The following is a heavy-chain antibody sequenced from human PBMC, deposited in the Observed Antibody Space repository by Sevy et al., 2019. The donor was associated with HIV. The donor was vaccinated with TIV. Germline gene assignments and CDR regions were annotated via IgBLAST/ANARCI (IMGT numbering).Heavy chain of an antibody. CDR2: ISSSSSTI. CDR3: AIIAAAGSRHYYYYMDV. J-gene: IGHJ6*03. Sequence: GGSLRLSCAASGFTFSSYSMNWVRQAPGKGLEWVSYISSSSSTIYYADSVKGRFTISRDNAKNSLYLQMNSLRAEDTAVYYCAIIAAAGSRHYYYYMDVWGKGTTVTVSS. D-gene: IGHD6-13*01. CDR1: GFTFSSYS. V-gene: IGHV3-48*01.